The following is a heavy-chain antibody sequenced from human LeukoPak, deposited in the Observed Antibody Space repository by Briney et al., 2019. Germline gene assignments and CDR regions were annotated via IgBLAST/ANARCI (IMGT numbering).Heavy chain of an antibody. D-gene: IGHD3-22*01. CDR2: ITGSGGST. V-gene: IGHV3-23*01. CDR1: GFTFSSYA. Sequence: GGSLRLSCAASGFTFSSYAMSWVRQAPGTGLEWVSAITGSGGSTYYADSVKGRFTISRDNSKNTLYLQMNSLRAEESAVYYCAPHPRSGFYAWWGQGTLVTVSS. CDR3: APHPRSGFYAW. J-gene: IGHJ4*02.